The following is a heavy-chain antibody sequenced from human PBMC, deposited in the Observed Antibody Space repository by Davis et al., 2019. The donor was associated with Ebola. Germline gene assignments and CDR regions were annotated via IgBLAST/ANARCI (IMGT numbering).Heavy chain of an antibody. Sequence: GESLKISCAASGFTFSNAWMNWVRQAPGKGLEWVSSINYSSSYMYYADSVKGRFTVSRDNAKNSLYLQMNSLRAEDTAVYYCARLSGSYPNWFDPWGQRTLVTVSS. D-gene: IGHD1-26*01. J-gene: IGHJ5*02. V-gene: IGHV3-21*01. CDR2: INYSSSYM. CDR3: ARLSGSYPNWFDP. CDR1: GFTFSNAW.